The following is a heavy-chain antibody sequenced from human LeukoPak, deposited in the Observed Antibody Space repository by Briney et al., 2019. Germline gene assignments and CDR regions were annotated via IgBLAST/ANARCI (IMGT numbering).Heavy chain of an antibody. V-gene: IGHV1-69*01. J-gene: IGHJ6*03. CDR3: ARRGTRRSSTSGAAWDMDV. CDR2: IIPIFGTA. Sequence: SVKVSCKASGGTFSSYAISWVRQAPGQGLEWMGGIIPIFGTANYAQKFQGRVTITADESTSTAYMELSSLRSEDTAVYYCARRGTRRSSTSGAAWDMDVWGKGTTVTASS. D-gene: IGHD2-2*01. CDR1: GGTFSSYA.